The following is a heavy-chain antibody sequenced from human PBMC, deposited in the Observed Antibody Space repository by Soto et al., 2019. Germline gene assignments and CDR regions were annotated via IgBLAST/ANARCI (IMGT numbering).Heavy chain of an antibody. CDR1: GYTFTIFK. J-gene: IGHJ5*01. D-gene: IGHD1-26*01. Sequence: QVQLVQSGAEVRKPGASVKVSCKASGYTFTIFKITWVRQAPGQGLEWMGWISTDNGDTNSAQSLQGRVTMTTETPTTTAFRELRSLTSDDTAVYFCARGENWFDSWGQGTLVTVSS. V-gene: IGHV1-18*01. CDR2: ISTDNGDT. CDR3: ARGENWFDS.